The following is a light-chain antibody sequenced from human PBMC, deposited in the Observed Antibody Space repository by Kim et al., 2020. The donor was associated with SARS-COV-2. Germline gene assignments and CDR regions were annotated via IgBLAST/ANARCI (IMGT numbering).Light chain of an antibody. CDR3: QSYDSSLSGFYV. CDR2: GNN. J-gene: IGLJ1*01. V-gene: IGLV1-40*01. CDR1: NSNIGAGFD. Sequence: QSVLTQPPSVSGAPGQKVIISCTGSNSNIGAGFDVNWYQQFSVTAPKLLIYGNNNRPSGVPDRFSGSKSDTSASLAITGLQSDDEADYYCQSYDSSLSGFYVFGTGTKVTVL.